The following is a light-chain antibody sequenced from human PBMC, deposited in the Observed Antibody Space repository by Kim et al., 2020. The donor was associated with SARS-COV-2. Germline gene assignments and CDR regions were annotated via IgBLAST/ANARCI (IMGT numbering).Light chain of an antibody. CDR2: YDS. J-gene: IGLJ2*01. V-gene: IGLV3-21*04. Sequence: APGKTTRITCGGNKDGSKSVHRYRKKPGEARALVIYYDSERPSGIPERFSGSNSGNTGNRTISRVEAADEAEYYCQVWDSSSDHPEFGGGTKLTVL. CDR1: KDGSKS. CDR3: QVWDSSSDHPE.